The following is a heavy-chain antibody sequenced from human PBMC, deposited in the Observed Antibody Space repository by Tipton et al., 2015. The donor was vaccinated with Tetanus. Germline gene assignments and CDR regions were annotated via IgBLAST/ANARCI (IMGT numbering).Heavy chain of an antibody. CDR1: GFTFSKYA. J-gene: IGHJ4*02. D-gene: IGHD6-13*01. CDR3: AKGGSSWSAYFDY. V-gene: IGHV3-23*01. Sequence: SLRLSCVASGFTFSKYAMNWVRQTPGKGQEWVSGFRGDDGSPYYAESVKGRFTVSRDDSKNTLYLQMSSLRAEGTALYYCAKGGSSWSAYFDYWGQGALVTVSS. CDR2: FRGDDGSP.